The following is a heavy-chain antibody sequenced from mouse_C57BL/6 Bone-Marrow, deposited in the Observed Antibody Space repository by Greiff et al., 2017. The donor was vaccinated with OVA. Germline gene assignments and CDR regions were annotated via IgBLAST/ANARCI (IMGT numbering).Heavy chain of an antibody. CDR1: GYTFTSYW. CDR2: IDPSDSYT. D-gene: IGHD1-1*01. V-gene: IGHV1-69*01. Sequence: QVQLQQPGAELVMPGASVKLSCKASGYTFTSYWMHWVKQRPGQGLEWIGEIDPSDSYTNYNQKFKGKSTLTVDKSSSTAYMQLSSLTSEDSAVYYFAREKGSSLYYFDYWGQGTTLTVSS. CDR3: AREKGSSLYYFDY. J-gene: IGHJ2*01.